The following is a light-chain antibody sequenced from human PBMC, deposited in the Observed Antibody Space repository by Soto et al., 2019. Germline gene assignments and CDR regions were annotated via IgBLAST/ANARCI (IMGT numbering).Light chain of an antibody. CDR1: QSISSW. J-gene: IGKJ5*01. V-gene: IGKV1-5*03. CDR2: KAS. CDR3: QQYDNLPIT. Sequence: DIQMTQSPSTLSASVGDRVTITCRASQSISSWLAWYQQKAGKAPRLLIYKASSLESGVPSRFSGSGSGTEFTLTISGLQPDDFATYYCQQYDNLPITFGQGTRLEIK.